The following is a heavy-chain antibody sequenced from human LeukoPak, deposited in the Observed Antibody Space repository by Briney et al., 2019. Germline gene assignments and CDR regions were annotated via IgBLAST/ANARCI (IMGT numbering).Heavy chain of an antibody. CDR1: GFTFSSYA. J-gene: IGHJ4*02. Sequence: GGSLRLSCAVSGFTFSSYAMSWVRQAPGKGLEWVSSIYSRRGSTYYADSVTGRFTVSSDSSENTLSLQMNSLRAEDTAVYYCARDFSYTAMVTGGFDYWGQGTLVTVSS. V-gene: IGHV3-23*01. D-gene: IGHD5-18*01. CDR3: ARDFSYTAMVTGGFDY. CDR2: IYSRRGST.